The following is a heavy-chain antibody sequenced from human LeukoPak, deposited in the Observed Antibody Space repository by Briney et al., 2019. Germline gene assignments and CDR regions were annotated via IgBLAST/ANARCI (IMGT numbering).Heavy chain of an antibody. CDR2: IYSGGST. V-gene: IGHV3-66*01. CDR3: AGDTLTGFNDAFDI. D-gene: IGHD3-10*01. J-gene: IGHJ3*02. Sequence: GGSLRLSCSASGFTVSSNYMSWVRQAPGKGLEWVSVIYSGGSTYYADSVKGRFTISRDNSKNTLYLQMNSLRAEDTAVYYCAGDTLTGFNDAFDIWGQGTMVTVSS. CDR1: GFTVSSNY.